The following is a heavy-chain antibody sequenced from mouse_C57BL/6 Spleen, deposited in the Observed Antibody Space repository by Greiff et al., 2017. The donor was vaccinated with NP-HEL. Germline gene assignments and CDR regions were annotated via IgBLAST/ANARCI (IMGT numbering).Heavy chain of an antibody. CDR1: GFTFSSYG. Sequence: EVQRVESGGDLVKPGGSLKLSCAASGFTFSSYGMSWVRQTPDKRLEWVATISSGGSYTYYPDSVKGRFTISRDNAKNTLYLQMSSLKSEDTAMYYCARHEDGYFDYWGQGTTLTVSS. V-gene: IGHV5-6*01. J-gene: IGHJ2*01. CDR2: ISSGGSYT. CDR3: ARHEDGYFDY. D-gene: IGHD2-3*01.